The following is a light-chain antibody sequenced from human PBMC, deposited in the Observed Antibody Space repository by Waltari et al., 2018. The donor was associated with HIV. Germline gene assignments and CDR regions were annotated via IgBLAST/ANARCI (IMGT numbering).Light chain of an antibody. Sequence: QSVLTQPPSSSVSPGQGVTVSCSGSNSNIGSNTLNWYQQIPGMAPNLVIYGNNQRPPGVPDRLSDDKSGTSTALPISGLQSGDEADYYCAAWNVRPDDHGVFCTRTRDTVL. J-gene: IGLJ1*01. CDR3: AAWNVRPDDHGV. CDR1: NSNIGSNT. CDR2: GNN. V-gene: IGLV1-44*01.